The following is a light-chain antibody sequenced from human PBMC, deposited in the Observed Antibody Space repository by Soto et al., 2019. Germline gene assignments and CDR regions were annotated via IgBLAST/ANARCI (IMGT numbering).Light chain of an antibody. CDR1: QSISSW. CDR3: QQYKSYPWT. J-gene: IGKJ1*01. V-gene: IGKV1-5*03. CDR2: KAS. Sequence: DTHMTQSPSTLSASVGDRVTITCRASQSISSWLAWYQQKPGKAPNLLIYKASSLRSGVPSRFSGSGSGTEFTLTISSLQPDDSATYYCQQYKSYPWTFGQGTKV.